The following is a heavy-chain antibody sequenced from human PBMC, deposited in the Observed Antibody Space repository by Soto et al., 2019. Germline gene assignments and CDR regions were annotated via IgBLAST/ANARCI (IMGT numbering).Heavy chain of an antibody. CDR3: ARHHDYGDQLDY. J-gene: IGHJ4*02. CDR2: IYYSGST. Sequence: SETLSLTCTVSGGSISSSSYYWGWIRQPPGKGLEWIGSIYYSGSTYYNPSLKSRVTISVDTSKNQFSLKLSSVTAADTAVYYCARHHDYGDQLDYWGQGTLVTVSS. V-gene: IGHV4-39*01. D-gene: IGHD4-17*01. CDR1: GGSISSSSYY.